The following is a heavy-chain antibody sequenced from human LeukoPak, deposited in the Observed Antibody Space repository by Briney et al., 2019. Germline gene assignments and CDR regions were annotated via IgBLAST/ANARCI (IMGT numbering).Heavy chain of an antibody. CDR3: ARIPYCTNGVCYMDYYMDV. Sequence: SETLSLTCTVSGGSISSYYWSWIRQPPGKGLEWIGYIYTSGSTNYNPSLKSRVTISVDTSKNQFSLKLSSVTAADTAVYYCARIPYCTNGVCYMDYYMDVWGKGTTVTVSS. V-gene: IGHV4-4*09. CDR2: IYTSGST. J-gene: IGHJ6*03. CDR1: GGSISSYY. D-gene: IGHD2-8*01.